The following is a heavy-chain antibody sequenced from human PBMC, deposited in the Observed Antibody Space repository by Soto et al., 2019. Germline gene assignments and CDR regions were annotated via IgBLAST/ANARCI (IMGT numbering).Heavy chain of an antibody. J-gene: IGHJ5*02. Sequence: ASVKVSCKASGYTFTSYGISWVRQAPGQGLEWMGWISAYNGNTNYAQKLQGRVTMTTDTSTSTAYMELRSLRSDDTAVYYCARAPFCSCGSCYRFNWFDPCGQGTLVTVSS. CDR1: GYTFTSYG. CDR3: ARAPFCSCGSCYRFNWFDP. D-gene: IGHD2-15*01. V-gene: IGHV1-18*01. CDR2: ISAYNGNT.